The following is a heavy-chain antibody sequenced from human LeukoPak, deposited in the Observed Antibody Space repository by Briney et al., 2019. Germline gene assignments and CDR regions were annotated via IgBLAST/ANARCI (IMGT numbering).Heavy chain of an antibody. V-gene: IGHV3-30*04. CDR1: GFTFSSYA. CDR2: RSYDGSNK. D-gene: IGHD3-3*01. CDR3: AREPYDFWSGYYTSDAFDI. Sequence: GGSLRLSCAASGFTFSSYAMHWVRQAPGKGLEWVAVRSYDGSNKYYADSVKGRFTTSRDNSKNTLYLQMNSLRAEDTAVYYCAREPYDFWSGYYTSDAFDIWGQGTMVTVSS. J-gene: IGHJ3*02.